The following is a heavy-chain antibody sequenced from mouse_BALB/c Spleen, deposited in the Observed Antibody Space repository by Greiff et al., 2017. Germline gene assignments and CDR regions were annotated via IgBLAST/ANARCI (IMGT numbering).Heavy chain of an antibody. D-gene: IGHD2-1*01. CDR3: ARAYGNFSYARDY. CDR1: GFTFTDYY. Sequence: EVKLVESGGGLVQPGGSLRLSCATSGFTFTDYYMSWVRQPPGKALEWLGFIRNKANGYTTEYSASVKGRFTISRDNSQSILYLQMNTLRAEDSATYYCARAYGNFSYARDYWGQGTSVTVSS. V-gene: IGHV7-3*02. J-gene: IGHJ4*01. CDR2: IRNKANGYTT.